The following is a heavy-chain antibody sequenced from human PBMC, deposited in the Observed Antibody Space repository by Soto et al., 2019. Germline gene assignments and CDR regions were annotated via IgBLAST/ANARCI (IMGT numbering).Heavy chain of an antibody. CDR1: GGTFGSYA. V-gene: IGHV1-69*13. CDR3: ARVTTRMATISWFDP. Sequence: ASVKVSCKASGGTFGSYAISWVRQAPGQGLEWMGGIIPIFGTANYAQKFQGRVTITADESTSTAYTELSSLRSEDTAVYYCARVTTRMATISWFDPWGQGTLVTVSS. J-gene: IGHJ5*02. CDR2: IIPIFGTA. D-gene: IGHD5-12*01.